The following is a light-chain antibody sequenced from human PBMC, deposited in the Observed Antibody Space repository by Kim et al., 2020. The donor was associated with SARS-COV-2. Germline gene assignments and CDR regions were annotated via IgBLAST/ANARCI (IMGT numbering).Light chain of an antibody. J-gene: IGLJ1*01. CDR1: SSDVGGYNY. Sequence: PGQSLTISCAGTSSDVGGYNYVSWYQQHPGKAPKLMIYDVSDRPSGVSDRFSGSKSGNTASLTISGLQAEDADYYCSSYTSYSTRVFGTGTKVTVL. V-gene: IGLV2-14*03. CDR3: SSYTSYSTRV. CDR2: DVS.